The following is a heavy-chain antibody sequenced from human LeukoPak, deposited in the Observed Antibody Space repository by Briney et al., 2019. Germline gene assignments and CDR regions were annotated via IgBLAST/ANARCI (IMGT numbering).Heavy chain of an antibody. CDR2: ISASGGVT. V-gene: IGHV3-23*01. D-gene: IGHD6-19*01. J-gene: IGHJ4*02. Sequence: PGGSLRLSCAASGFTFSSYAMSWVRQAPGKGLEWVSGISASGGVTYSAESVRGRFTISRDNAKNSLYLQMNSLRAEDTAVYYCAREELEYSSGWYYWGQGTLVTVSS. CDR1: GFTFSSYA. CDR3: AREELEYSSGWYY.